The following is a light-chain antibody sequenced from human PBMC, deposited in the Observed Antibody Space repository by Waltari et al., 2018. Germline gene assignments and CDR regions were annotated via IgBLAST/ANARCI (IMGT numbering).Light chain of an antibody. CDR3: QQYNNFPGT. CDR2: GTS. CDR1: QYVDSKY. J-gene: IGKJ1*01. Sequence: EIVLTQSPGTLSLSVGERATLACRAIQYVDSKYFGWYQAKPGQTPRLLIYGTSTRASGIPDRLSGSGSGTDFTLTISRLEPEDFGVYYCQQYNNFPGTFGQGTKVEIK. V-gene: IGKV3-20*01.